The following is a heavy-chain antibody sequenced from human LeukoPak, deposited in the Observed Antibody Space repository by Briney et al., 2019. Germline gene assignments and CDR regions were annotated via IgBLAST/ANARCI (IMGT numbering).Heavy chain of an antibody. CDR2: ISGNGGSI. D-gene: IGHD5-12*01. CDR3: AIVMRASDLGFDY. CDR1: GFTFDDYA. Sequence: GGSLRLSCAASGFTFDDYAMNWVRQAPGKGLEGVSGISGNGGSIDYGDSVKGRFTISRENAKKSLYRQMNRLRAEDTALYYCAIVMRASDLGFDYWGQGTLVTVSS. V-gene: IGHV3-9*01. J-gene: IGHJ4*02.